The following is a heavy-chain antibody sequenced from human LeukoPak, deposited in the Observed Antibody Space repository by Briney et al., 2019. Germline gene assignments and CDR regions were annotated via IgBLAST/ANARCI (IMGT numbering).Heavy chain of an antibody. J-gene: IGHJ5*02. D-gene: IGHD3-3*01. CDR3: ARGTLYYDFSGWRGWFDP. Sequence: SETLSLTCTVSGGSISSYYWSWIRQPAGKGLEWIGRIYTSGSTNYNPSLKSRVTISVDTSKNQFSLKLSSVTAADTAVYYCARGTLYYDFSGWRGWFDPWGQGTLVTVSS. V-gene: IGHV4-4*07. CDR1: GGSISSYY. CDR2: IYTSGST.